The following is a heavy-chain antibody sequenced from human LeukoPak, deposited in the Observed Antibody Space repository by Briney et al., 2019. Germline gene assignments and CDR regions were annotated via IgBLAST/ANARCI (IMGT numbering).Heavy chain of an antibody. J-gene: IGHJ4*02. V-gene: IGHV3-30*03. Sequence: PGGSLRLSCAASGFTFSSYAMHWVRQAPGKGLEWVAIISYDGSNKYYADSVKGRFTISRDNSKTTLYLQMNSLRPEDTAVYYCARPYDGNSEFSFDYWGQGTLVTVSS. CDR1: GFTFSSYA. D-gene: IGHD4-23*01. CDR2: ISYDGSNK. CDR3: ARPYDGNSEFSFDY.